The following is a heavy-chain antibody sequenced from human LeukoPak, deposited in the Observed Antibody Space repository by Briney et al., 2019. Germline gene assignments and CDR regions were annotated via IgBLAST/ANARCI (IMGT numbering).Heavy chain of an antibody. J-gene: IGHJ5*02. CDR3: ARDSDNVVVPAALWWFDP. CDR1: GYTFTGYY. Sequence: GASVKVSCKASGYTFTGYYMHWVRQAPGQGLEWMGWINPNSGGTNYAQKFQGRVTMTRDTSISTAYMELSRLRSDDTAVYYCARDSDNVVVPAALWWFDPWGQGTLVTVSS. D-gene: IGHD2-2*01. CDR2: INPNSGGT. V-gene: IGHV1-2*02.